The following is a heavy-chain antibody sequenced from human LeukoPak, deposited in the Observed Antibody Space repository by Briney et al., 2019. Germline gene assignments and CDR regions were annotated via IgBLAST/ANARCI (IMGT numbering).Heavy chain of an antibody. CDR1: GGTFSSYA. J-gene: IGHJ4*02. D-gene: IGHD3-10*01. CDR3: ARDFDDGSGHYYFDY. CDR2: VIPIFGTA. V-gene: IGHV1-69*05. Sequence: GSSVKVSCKASGGTFSSYAISWVRQAPGPGLEWMGGVIPIFGTANYAQKFQGRVTITTDESTSTAYMELSSLRSEDTAVYYCARDFDDGSGHYYFDYWGQGTLVTVSS.